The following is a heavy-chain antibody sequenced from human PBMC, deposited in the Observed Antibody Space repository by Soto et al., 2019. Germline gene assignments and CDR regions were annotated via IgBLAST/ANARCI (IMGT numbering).Heavy chain of an antibody. CDR1: GGSISSYY. J-gene: IGHJ5*02. Sequence: PSETLSLTXTVSGGSISSYYWSWIRQPPGQGLEWIGYIYYSGSTNYNPSLKSRVTISVDTSKNQYSLKLSSVTAAGTAVYYCARRMKYCTNGVCFNWFDPWGQGTLVTVSS. D-gene: IGHD2-8*01. CDR3: ARRMKYCTNGVCFNWFDP. V-gene: IGHV4-59*08. CDR2: IYYSGST.